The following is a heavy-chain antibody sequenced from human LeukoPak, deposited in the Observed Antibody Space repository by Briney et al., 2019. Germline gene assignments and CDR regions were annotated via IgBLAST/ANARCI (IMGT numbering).Heavy chain of an antibody. V-gene: IGHV1-2*02. CDR2: INPNSGGT. CDR1: GYTFTSYY. J-gene: IGHJ4*02. D-gene: IGHD5-12*01. Sequence: ASVKVSCKASGYTFTSYYMHWVRQAPGQGLEWMGWINPNSGGTNYAQKFQGRVTMTRDTSISTAYMELSRLRSDDTAVYYCARDFRRIVATTNYYFDCWGQGTLVTVSS. CDR3: ARDFRRIVATTNYYFDC.